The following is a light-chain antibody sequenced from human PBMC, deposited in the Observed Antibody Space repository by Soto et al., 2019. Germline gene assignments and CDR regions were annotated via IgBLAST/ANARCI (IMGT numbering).Light chain of an antibody. V-gene: IGKV1-39*01. CDR1: QTISTS. CDR2: AAS. Sequence: DIQMTQSPSSLSASVGDRVTISCRASQTISTSLNWYQQKPGQAPKLLIYAASRLQSGVPSRFSGSGSGTDFTLTISSLQPEDFATYYCQQSHSTPLTFGQGTKMEIK. CDR3: QQSHSTPLT. J-gene: IGKJ1*01.